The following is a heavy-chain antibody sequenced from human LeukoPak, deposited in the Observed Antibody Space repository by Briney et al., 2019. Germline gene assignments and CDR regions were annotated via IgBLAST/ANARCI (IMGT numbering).Heavy chain of an antibody. CDR3: ARFGDDSWSGYQNNHDAFDI. Sequence: SGGSLRLSCAASGFTFSSYSMNWVRQAPGKGLEWVSYISSSSSTIYYADSVKGRFTISRDNAKNSLYLQMNSLRAEDTAVYYCARFGDDSWSGYQNNHDAFDIWGQGTMVTVSS. D-gene: IGHD3-3*01. V-gene: IGHV3-48*01. CDR2: ISSSSSTI. J-gene: IGHJ3*02. CDR1: GFTFSSYS.